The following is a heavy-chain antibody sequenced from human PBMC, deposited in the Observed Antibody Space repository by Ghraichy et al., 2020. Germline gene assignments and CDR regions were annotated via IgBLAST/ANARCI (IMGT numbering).Heavy chain of an antibody. CDR2: IYHSGST. V-gene: IGHV4-30-2*01. CDR1: GGSISSGGYS. J-gene: IGHJ4*02. CDR3: ARFKRHYDY. D-gene: IGHD3-16*01. Sequence: SETLSLTCAVSGGSISSGGYSWSWIRQPPGKGLEWIGYIYHSGSTYYNPSLKSRVTISVDRSKNQFSLKLSSVTAADTAVYYCARFKRHYDYWGQGTLFTSPQ.